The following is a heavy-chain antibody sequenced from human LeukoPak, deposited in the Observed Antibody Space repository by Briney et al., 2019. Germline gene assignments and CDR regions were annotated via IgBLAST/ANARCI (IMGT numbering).Heavy chain of an antibody. CDR1: GFIFSHHG. J-gene: IGHJ4*01. V-gene: IGHV3-33*01. CDR3: ARDAQRGFDNSNSLKY. D-gene: IGHD4-11*01. Sequence: GGSLRLSCAASGFIFSHHGMHWVRQAPGKGLEWVAVIWSDGTNRFYVDSVKGRFTISRDNSQSTVFLQMNRLRVNDTAIYYCARDAQRGFDNSNSLKYWGHGTLVTVSS. CDR2: IWSDGTNR.